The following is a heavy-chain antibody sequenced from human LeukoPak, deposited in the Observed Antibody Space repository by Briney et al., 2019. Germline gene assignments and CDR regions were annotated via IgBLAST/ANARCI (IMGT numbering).Heavy chain of an antibody. Sequence: GGSLRLSCAASGFTFSSYAMSWVRQAPGKGLEWVSAISGSGGSTYYADSVKGRFTISRDNSKNTLYLQMKSLRAEDTAVYYCATSGEYYYDSSGYYSDYWGQGTLVTVSS. CDR3: ATSGEYYYDSSGYYSDY. J-gene: IGHJ4*02. CDR1: GFTFSSYA. V-gene: IGHV3-23*01. D-gene: IGHD3-22*01. CDR2: ISGSGGST.